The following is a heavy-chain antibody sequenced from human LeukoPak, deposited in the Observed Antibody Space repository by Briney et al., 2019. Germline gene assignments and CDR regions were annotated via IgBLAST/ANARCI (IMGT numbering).Heavy chain of an antibody. CDR2: GDYNEST. D-gene: IGHD2/OR15-2a*01. CDR1: GASVSSSH. V-gene: IGHV4-59*02. J-gene: IGHJ5*02. CDR3: SRGFYAPFDR. Sequence: PSETLSLTCSVSGASVSSSHWNWIRQSPAQGQEWIANGDYNESTKNNPSLTGRGTMSLDTSKNQIHLTLEPVTVAATARSFCSRGFYAPFDRWGQGTLVTVSS.